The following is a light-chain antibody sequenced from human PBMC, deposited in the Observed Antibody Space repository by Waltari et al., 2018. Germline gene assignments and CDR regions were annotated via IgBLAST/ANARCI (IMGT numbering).Light chain of an antibody. V-gene: IGLV2-8*01. Sequence: QSALTQPPSASGSPGQTVIISCTGTSSDIGASKSVSWYQQIPGRAPALIIYEVDRRPPGVPDRFSGSKSGNTASLTVSGLQTEDEGDYYCSSYAGSNKLIFGGVTKLTVL. CDR3: SSYAGSNKLI. CDR1: SSDIGASKS. J-gene: IGLJ2*01. CDR2: EVD.